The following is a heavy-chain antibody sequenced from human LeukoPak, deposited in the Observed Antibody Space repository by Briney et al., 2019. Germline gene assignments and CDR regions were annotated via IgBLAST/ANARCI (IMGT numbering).Heavy chain of an antibody. V-gene: IGHV1-8*03. D-gene: IGHD2-2*02. CDR1: GYTFTSYD. CDR3: ARSYQLLYHWFDP. J-gene: IGHJ5*02. CDR2: MNPNSGNT. Sequence: ASVEVSCKASGYTFTSYDINWVRQATGQGLEWMGWMNPNSGNTGYAQKFQGRVTITRNTSISTAYMELSRLRSEDTAVYYCARSYQLLYHWFDPWGQGTLVTVSS.